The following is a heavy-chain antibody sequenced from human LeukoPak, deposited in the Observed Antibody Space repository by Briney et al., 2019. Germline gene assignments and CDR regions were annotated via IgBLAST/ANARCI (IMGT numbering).Heavy chain of an antibody. CDR1: GGTFSSYA. Sequence: SVKVSCKASGGTFSSYAISWVRQAPGQGLEWMGRIIPIFGTANYAQKFQGRVTITTDVSTSTAYMELSSLRSEDTAVYYCARDFDCSGGSCHYYFDYWGQGTLVTVSS. D-gene: IGHD2-15*01. CDR3: ARDFDCSGGSCHYYFDY. CDR2: IIPIFGTA. J-gene: IGHJ4*02. V-gene: IGHV1-69*05.